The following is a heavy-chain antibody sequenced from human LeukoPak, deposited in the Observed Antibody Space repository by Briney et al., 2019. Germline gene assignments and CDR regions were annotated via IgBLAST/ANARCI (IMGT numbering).Heavy chain of an antibody. CDR1: RFTFSSYA. V-gene: IGHV3-23*01. J-gene: IGHJ5*02. Sequence: PGGSLRLSCAASRFTFSSYAMSWVRQAPGKGLEWVSAISGRGGGTYYADSVKGRFTISRDNSKNTLYLQVNSLRADDTAVYYCARGHFDILTAHYLNFESWFDPWGQGTLVTVSS. D-gene: IGHD3-9*01. CDR3: ARGHFDILTAHYLNFESWFDP. CDR2: ISGRGGGT.